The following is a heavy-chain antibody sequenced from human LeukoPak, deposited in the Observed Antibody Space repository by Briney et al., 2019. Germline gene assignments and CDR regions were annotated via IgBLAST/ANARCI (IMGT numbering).Heavy chain of an antibody. CDR3: ARGSPDGSGSYSSFDY. V-gene: IGHV1-18*01. J-gene: IGHJ4*02. D-gene: IGHD3-10*01. CDR2: IIPIFGTA. CDR1: GYTFTSYG. Sequence: ASVKVSCKASGYTFTSYGISWVRQAPGQGLEWMGGIIPIFGTANYAQKLQGRATMTTDTSTSTAYMELRSLRSDDTAVYYCARGSPDGSGSYSSFDYWGQGTLVTVSS.